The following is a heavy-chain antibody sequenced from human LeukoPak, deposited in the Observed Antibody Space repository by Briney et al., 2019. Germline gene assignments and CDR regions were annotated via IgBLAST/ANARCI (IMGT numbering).Heavy chain of an antibody. CDR2: ISAYNGNT. CDR3: ARGPNRGYSRYGCPPPCRFDP. J-gene: IGHJ5*02. D-gene: IGHD5-12*01. CDR1: GYTFTSYG. Sequence: GASVKVSCKASGYTFTSYGISWVRQAPGQGLEWMGWISAYNGNTNYAQKLQGRVTMTTDTSTSTAYMELRSLRSDDTAVYYCARGPNRGYSRYGCPPPCRFDPWGQGTLVTVSS. V-gene: IGHV1-18*01.